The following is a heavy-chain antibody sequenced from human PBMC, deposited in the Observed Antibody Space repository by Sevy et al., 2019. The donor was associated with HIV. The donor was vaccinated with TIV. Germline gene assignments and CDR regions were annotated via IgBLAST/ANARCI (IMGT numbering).Heavy chain of an antibody. CDR3: AKALNPALESMLQVNLRTLKGFDV. CDR1: GFAFDSYA. CDR2: ISGPGYNT. V-gene: IGHV3-23*01. Sequence: GGSLRLSCAASGFAFDSYALYWVRQAPGKGLEWVSTISGPGYNTYYADSVKGRFTISRDNSQNTLHLQMNSLRADDTAVYYCAKALNPALESMLQVNLRTLKGFDVWGQGTMVTVSS. J-gene: IGHJ3*01. D-gene: IGHD2-8*01.